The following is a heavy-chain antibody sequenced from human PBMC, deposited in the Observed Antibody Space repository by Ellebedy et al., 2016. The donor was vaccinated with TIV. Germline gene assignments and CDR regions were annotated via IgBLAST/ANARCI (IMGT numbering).Heavy chain of an antibody. Sequence: MPSETLSLTCSVYGVSFNNDFWNWIRQPPGKGLEWIGEANSRGNTNYNPSLRSRVTISADTSKNQFSLKLNFVTAADTAVYYCATRIRSLWFGEFLKNWGQGLLVTVSS. V-gene: IGHV4-34*01. CDR2: ANSRGNT. CDR3: ATRIRSLWFGEFLKN. CDR1: GVSFNNDF. J-gene: IGHJ4*02. D-gene: IGHD3-10*01.